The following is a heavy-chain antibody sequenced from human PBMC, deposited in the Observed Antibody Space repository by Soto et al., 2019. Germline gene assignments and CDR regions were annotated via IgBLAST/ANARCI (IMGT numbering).Heavy chain of an antibody. Sequence: LSLTCAVYGGSFSGYYWSWIRQPPGKGLEWIGEINHSGSTNYNPSLKSRVTISVDTSKNQFSLKLSSVTAADTAVYYCARAGIYSGYDAFDYWGQGTLVTVSS. D-gene: IGHD5-12*01. V-gene: IGHV4-34*01. J-gene: IGHJ4*02. CDR3: ARAGIYSGYDAFDY. CDR1: GGSFSGYY. CDR2: INHSGST.